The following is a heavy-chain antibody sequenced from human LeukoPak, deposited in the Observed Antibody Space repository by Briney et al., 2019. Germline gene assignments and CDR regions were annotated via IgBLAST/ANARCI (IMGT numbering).Heavy chain of an antibody. D-gene: IGHD3-22*01. CDR3: ARDQKGYYDSSGYSPSHYGMDV. CDR2: ISSSSSYI. CDR1: GFTFSSYS. Sequence: GGSLRRSCAASGFTFSSYSMNWVRQAPGKGLEWVSSISSSSSYIYYADSVKGRFTISRDNAKNSLYLQMNSLRAEDTAVYYCARDQKGYYDSSGYSPSHYGMDVWGQGTTVTVSS. J-gene: IGHJ6*02. V-gene: IGHV3-21*01.